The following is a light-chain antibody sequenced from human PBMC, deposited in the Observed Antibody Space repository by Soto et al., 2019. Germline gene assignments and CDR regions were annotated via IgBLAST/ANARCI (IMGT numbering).Light chain of an antibody. Sequence: QSVLPQPASVSGSPGQSITISCTGTSSDVGSYNLVSWYQQHPGKAPKLMIYEGSKRPSGVSNRFSGSKSGNTASLTISGLQAEDEADYYCCSYAGSSSHVVFGGGTQLTVL. V-gene: IGLV2-23*01. CDR1: SSDVGSYNL. CDR3: CSYAGSSSHVV. CDR2: EGS. J-gene: IGLJ2*01.